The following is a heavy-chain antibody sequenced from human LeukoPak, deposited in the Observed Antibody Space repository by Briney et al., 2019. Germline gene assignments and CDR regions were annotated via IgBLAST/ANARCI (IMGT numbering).Heavy chain of an antibody. CDR2: VSSDGINT. D-gene: IGHD3-22*01. V-gene: IGHV3-21*01. CDR1: GFTFSNFA. CDR3: AREQPYYYDSSGTALMAEIKYYFDY. Sequence: GGSLRLSCSASGFTFSNFAMSWVRQAPGKGLEWVSAVSSDGINTYYTDSLKGRFTISRDNAKNSLYLQMNSLRAEDTGVYYCAREQPYYYDSSGTALMAEIKYYFDYWGQGTLVTVSS. J-gene: IGHJ4*02.